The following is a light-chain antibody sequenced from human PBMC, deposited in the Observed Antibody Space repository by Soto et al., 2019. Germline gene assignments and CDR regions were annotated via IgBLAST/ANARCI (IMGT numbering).Light chain of an antibody. CDR2: DAS. J-gene: IGKJ3*01. Sequence: EIVLTQSPATLSLSPGERATLSCRASQSASSYLAWYQQKPGQAPRLLIYDASNRATGIPARFSGSGSGTDFTLTISSLEPEDFAVYYCQQRSNWPRLFTFGPGTKVDIK. CDR3: QQRSNWPRLFT. CDR1: QSASSY. V-gene: IGKV3-11*01.